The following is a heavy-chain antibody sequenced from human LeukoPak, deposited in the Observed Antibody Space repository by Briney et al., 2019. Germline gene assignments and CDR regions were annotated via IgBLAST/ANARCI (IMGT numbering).Heavy chain of an antibody. CDR1: GFTFSSYW. Sequence: PGGSLRLSCAASGFTFSSYWMSWVRQAPGKGLEWVANIKQDGSEKYYVDSVKGRFTISRDNSKDSLYLQMNSLRTEDTALYYCAKGIHFWGYHLDNWGQGTLVTVSS. CDR2: IKQDGSEK. J-gene: IGHJ4*02. V-gene: IGHV3-7*03. D-gene: IGHD3-3*02. CDR3: AKGIHFWGYHLDN.